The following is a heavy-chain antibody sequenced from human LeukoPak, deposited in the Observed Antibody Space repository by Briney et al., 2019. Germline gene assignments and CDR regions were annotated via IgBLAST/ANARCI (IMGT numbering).Heavy chain of an antibody. CDR1: GFTFSSYI. J-gene: IGHJ4*02. CDR3: ARVRRLLWFGEF. Sequence: SGGSLRLSCAASGFTFSSYIMNWVRQAPGKVLEWVSSISSSNNYLYYADSVKGRFTISRDNAKNSLYLQMNSLRAEDTAVYYCARVRRLLWFGEFRGQGTLVTVSS. V-gene: IGHV3-21*01. D-gene: IGHD3-10*01. CDR2: ISSSNNYL.